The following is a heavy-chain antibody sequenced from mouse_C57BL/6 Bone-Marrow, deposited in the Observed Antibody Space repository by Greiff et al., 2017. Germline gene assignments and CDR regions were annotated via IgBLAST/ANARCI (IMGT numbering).Heavy chain of an antibody. CDR1: GYTFTRYW. V-gene: IGHV1-59*01. CDR2: IDPSDSYT. Sequence: QVQLQQPGAELVRPGTSVKLSCKASGYTFTRYWMHWVKQRPGQGLEWIGVIDPSDSYTNSNQKFKGKATLTVDTSSSTAYMQLSSLTSEDSAVYYCARSDGYYLYYFDYWGQGTTLTVSS. D-gene: IGHD2-3*01. CDR3: ARSDGYYLYYFDY. J-gene: IGHJ2*01.